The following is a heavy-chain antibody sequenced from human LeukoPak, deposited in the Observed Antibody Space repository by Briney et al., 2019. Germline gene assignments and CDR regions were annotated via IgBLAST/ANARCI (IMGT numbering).Heavy chain of an antibody. CDR1: GYTFTSYG. J-gene: IGHJ4*02. CDR2: MNPNSGNT. V-gene: IGHV1-8*03. D-gene: IGHD3-22*01. Sequence: GASVKVSCKASGYTFTSYGVSWVRQAPGQGLEWMGWMNPNSGNTGYAQKFQGRVTITRNTSISTAYMELSSLRSEDTAVYYCARGLDDSSGYYADYWGQGTLVTVSS. CDR3: ARGLDDSSGYYADY.